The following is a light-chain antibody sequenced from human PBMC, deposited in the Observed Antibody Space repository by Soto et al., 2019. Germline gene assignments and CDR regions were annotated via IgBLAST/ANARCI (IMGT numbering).Light chain of an antibody. J-gene: IGKJ3*01. CDR2: AAS. CDR3: QKYISAPLT. Sequence: DIQMTQSPSSLSASVGDRVTITCRASQGISSYLAWYQQKPGKVPKLLIYAASTLQSGVRSRFSGSGSGTDFTLTISSLQPEDVATYYCQKYISAPLTFGPGTKVDIK. CDR1: QGISSY. V-gene: IGKV1-27*01.